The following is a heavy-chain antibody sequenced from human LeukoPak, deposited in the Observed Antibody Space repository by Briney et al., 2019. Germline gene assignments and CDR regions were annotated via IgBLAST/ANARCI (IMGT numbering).Heavy chain of an antibody. V-gene: IGHV3-30*04. CDR2: ISYDGSNK. D-gene: IGHD5-18*01. J-gene: IGHJ4*02. CDR1: GFTFSSYA. CDR3: GGDLHTAMALTIDS. Sequence: GRSLRLSCVASGFTFSSYAMYWVRQAPGKGLEWVAVISYDGSNKYYADSVKGRFTISRDNFKNTLFLQMDSLRAEDTAVYYCGGDLHTAMALTIDSWGQGTLVTVSS.